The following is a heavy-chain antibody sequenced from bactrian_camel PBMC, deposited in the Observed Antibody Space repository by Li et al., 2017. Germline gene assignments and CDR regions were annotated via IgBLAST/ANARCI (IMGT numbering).Heavy chain of an antibody. D-gene: IGHD1*01. Sequence: VQLVESGGGSVQAGGSLRLSCHVSGYSPAFTCMAWYRQAPGKEREGVALIDTDGTAIYADSIKGRFTISQDSAKNTLYLQMDNLKPEDSAMYYCAASLGKTYGNAGLFLNRSRAEFGKMGQGTKVTVS. V-gene: IGHV3S63*01. CDR2: LIDTDGTA. J-gene: IGHJ4*01. CDR1: GYSPAFTC.